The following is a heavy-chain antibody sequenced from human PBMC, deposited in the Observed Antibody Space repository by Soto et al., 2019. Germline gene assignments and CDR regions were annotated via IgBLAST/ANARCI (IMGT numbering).Heavy chain of an antibody. CDR2: IYYSGST. CDR3: ARHPASRYYYDSSGYATEFDY. D-gene: IGHD3-22*01. Sequence: QLQLQESGPGLVKPSETLSLTCTVSGGSITSNSYYWGWIRQPPGKGLEWIGSIYYSGSTYYNPSLKSRVTISVDTSKNQFSLNLSSVPAADTAVYYCARHPASRYYYDSSGYATEFDYWGQGTLVTVSS. V-gene: IGHV4-39*01. CDR1: GGSITSNSYY. J-gene: IGHJ4*02.